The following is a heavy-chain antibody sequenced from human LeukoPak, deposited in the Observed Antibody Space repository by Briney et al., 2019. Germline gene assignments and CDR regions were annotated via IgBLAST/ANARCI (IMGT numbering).Heavy chain of an antibody. V-gene: IGHV4-59*11. Sequence: ASETLSLTCAVSGGSISSHYWSWIRQPPGKGLQWIGYIYYSGKTYYSPSLHSRVTISLDTSNKRFSLKLSSVTAADTAVYYCARLLDNDSSGDPDTFDIWGEGTMVTVS. J-gene: IGHJ3*02. CDR1: GGSISSHY. D-gene: IGHD3-22*01. CDR2: IYYSGKT. CDR3: ARLLDNDSSGDPDTFDI.